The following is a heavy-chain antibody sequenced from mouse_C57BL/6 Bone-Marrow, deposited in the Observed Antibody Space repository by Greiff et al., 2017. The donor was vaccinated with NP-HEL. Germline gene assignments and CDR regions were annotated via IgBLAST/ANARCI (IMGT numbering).Heavy chain of an antibody. D-gene: IGHD4-1*01. CDR2: INPSSGYT. V-gene: IGHV1-4*01. CDR3: ARGELGPYYFDY. Sequence: LQESGAELARPGASVKMSCKASGYTFTSYTMHWVKQRPGQGLEWIGYINPSSGYTKYNQKFKDKATLTADKSSSTAYMQLSSLTSEDSAVYYCARGELGPYYFDYWGQGTTLTVSS. CDR1: GYTFTSYT. J-gene: IGHJ2*01.